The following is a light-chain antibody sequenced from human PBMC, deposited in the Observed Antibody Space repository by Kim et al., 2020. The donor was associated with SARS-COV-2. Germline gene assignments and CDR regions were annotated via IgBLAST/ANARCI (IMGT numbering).Light chain of an antibody. V-gene: IGKV3-15*01. Sequence: VSPGETATLSCRASQSVSSNLAWYQQKPGQAPRLLIYGPSTRATGIPARFGGSGSGTEFTLTISSLQSEDFAVYYCQQYNNWPLTFGGGTKVDIK. CDR1: QSVSSN. CDR2: GPS. CDR3: QQYNNWPLT. J-gene: IGKJ4*01.